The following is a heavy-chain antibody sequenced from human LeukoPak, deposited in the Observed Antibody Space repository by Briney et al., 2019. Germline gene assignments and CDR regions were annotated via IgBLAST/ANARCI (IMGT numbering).Heavy chain of an antibody. CDR2: IYHSGST. CDR1: GYSISSGYY. J-gene: IGHJ6*04. V-gene: IGHV4-38-2*02. Sequence: PSETLSLTCTVSGYSISSGYYWGWIRQPPGKGLEWIGSIYHSGSTYYNPSLKSRVTISVDTSKNQFSLKLSSVTAADTAVYYCARGAPYGGNSGYGMDVWGKGTTVTVSS. CDR3: ARGAPYGGNSGYGMDV. D-gene: IGHD4-23*01.